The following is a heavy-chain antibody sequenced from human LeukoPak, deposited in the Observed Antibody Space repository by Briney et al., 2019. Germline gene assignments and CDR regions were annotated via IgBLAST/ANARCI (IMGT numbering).Heavy chain of an antibody. Sequence: GASVKVSCKASRYTFSDFYVHWVRQAPGQGLEWMGIIKVSGGRTEYAQKFQGRVTMTRDMSTSTVYMELNNLRSEDTAVYYCAREPPESYYFDYWGQGTLVTVSS. J-gene: IGHJ4*02. CDR3: AREPPESYYFDY. V-gene: IGHV1-46*01. CDR1: RYTFSDFY. CDR2: IKVSGGRT.